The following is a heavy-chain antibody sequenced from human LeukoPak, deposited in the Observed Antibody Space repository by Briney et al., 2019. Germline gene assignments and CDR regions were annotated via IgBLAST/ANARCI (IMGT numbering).Heavy chain of an antibody. V-gene: IGHV1-3*01. Sequence: GASVKVSCKASGYTFTSYAMHWVRQAPGQRLEWMGWINAGNGNTKYSQKFQGRVTITRDTSASTAYMELSSLRSEDTAVYYCARDPTLRYFDWLYGMDVWGQGTTVTVSS. J-gene: IGHJ6*02. D-gene: IGHD3-9*01. CDR3: ARDPTLRYFDWLYGMDV. CDR2: INAGNGNT. CDR1: GYTFTSYA.